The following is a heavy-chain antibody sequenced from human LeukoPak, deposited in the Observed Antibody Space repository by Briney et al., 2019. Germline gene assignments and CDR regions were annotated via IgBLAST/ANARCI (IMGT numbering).Heavy chain of an antibody. Sequence: GGSLRLSCAASGFTFSSYWMSWVRQAPGKGLEWVAKIKQDGSEKYYVDSVKGRFTISRDNAKNSLYLQMNSLRAEDTAVHYCATDSYYNGMDVWGQGTTVTISS. CDR3: ATDSYYNGMDV. CDR1: GFTFSSYW. CDR2: IKQDGSEK. V-gene: IGHV3-7*01. J-gene: IGHJ6*02.